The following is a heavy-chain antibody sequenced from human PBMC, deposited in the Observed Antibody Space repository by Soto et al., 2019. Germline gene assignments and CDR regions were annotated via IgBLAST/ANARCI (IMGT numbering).Heavy chain of an antibody. J-gene: IGHJ6*02. D-gene: IGHD3-10*01. CDR2: INPNSGGT. V-gene: IGHV1-2*04. CDR1: GYTFIGYY. Sequence: GASVKVSCKASGYTFIGYYIHWVRQAPGQGLEWMGWINPNSGGTNYAQRFQGWVTMTRDRSISTAYMELSRLKSDDTAVYYCARVGGGLASLGYYGMDVWGQGTKVTVSS. CDR3: ARVGGGLASLGYYGMDV.